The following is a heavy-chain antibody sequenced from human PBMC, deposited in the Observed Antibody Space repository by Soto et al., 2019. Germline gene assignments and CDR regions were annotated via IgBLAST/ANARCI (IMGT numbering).Heavy chain of an antibody. J-gene: IGHJ3*02. D-gene: IGHD2-8*01. CDR2: INPSGGST. Sequence: ASVKVSCKASGYTFTSYYMHWVRQAPGQGLEWMGIINPSGGSTSYAQKFQGRVTMTRDTSTSAVYMELSSLRSEDTAVYYCARVEGYCTNGVCPPEFARMGNDAFDIWGQRKMVTVS. CDR1: GYTFTSYY. V-gene: IGHV1-46*03. CDR3: ARVEGYCTNGVCPPEFARMGNDAFDI.